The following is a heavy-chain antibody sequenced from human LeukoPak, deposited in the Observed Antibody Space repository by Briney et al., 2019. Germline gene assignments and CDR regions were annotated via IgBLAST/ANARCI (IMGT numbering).Heavy chain of an antibody. CDR1: GFTFGDYA. J-gene: IGHJ3*02. V-gene: IGHV3-49*03. CDR2: IRSKAYGGTT. CDR3: SKPCSGGSCYPTSNAFEI. Sequence: QAGGSLRLSCTASGFTFGDYAMSWFRQAPGKGLEWVGFIRSKAYGGTTEYAASVKGRFTISRDDSKSIAYLQMNSLKTEDTAVYYCSKPCSGGSCYPTSNAFEIWGQGTMVTVSS. D-gene: IGHD2-15*01.